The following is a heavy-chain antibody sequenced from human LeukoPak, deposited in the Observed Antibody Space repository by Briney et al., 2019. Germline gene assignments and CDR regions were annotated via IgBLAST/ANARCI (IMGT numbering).Heavy chain of an antibody. CDR1: GFTFSNYD. J-gene: IGHJ6*02. CDR2: FHTAGDI. V-gene: IGHV3-13*01. CDR3: ARGSCSSRSCYKRVNGLDV. Sequence: SGGSLRLSCAASGFTFSNYDMHWVRQATGKGLEWVSAFHTAGDIHYSGSVKGRFATSRENAKNSFYLQMNNLRAGGTAVYYCARGSCSSRSCYKRVNGLDVWGQGTPVTVSS. D-gene: IGHD2-2*01.